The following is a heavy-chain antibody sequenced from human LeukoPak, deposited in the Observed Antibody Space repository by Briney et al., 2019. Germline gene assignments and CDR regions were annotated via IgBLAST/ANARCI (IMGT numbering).Heavy chain of an antibody. CDR3: ATSREVAGSHAFDI. CDR1: GYSFTNYW. D-gene: IGHD6-19*01. V-gene: IGHV5-51*01. Sequence: GESLKISCKGSGYSFTNYWIGWVRQMPGKGLEWMRMLYPGDSASRFSPSFQGRVTMSVDRSINTAYLQWSSLRASDTAMYYCATSREVAGSHAFDIWGQGTVVTVSS. J-gene: IGHJ3*02. CDR2: LYPGDSAS.